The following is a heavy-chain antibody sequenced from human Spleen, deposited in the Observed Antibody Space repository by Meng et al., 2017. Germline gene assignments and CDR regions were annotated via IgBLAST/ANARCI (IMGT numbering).Heavy chain of an antibody. D-gene: IGHD6-19*01. CDR2: INIDGSTT. CDR3: ARGGYSSGLDY. Sequence: GESLKISCADSGFTFSSYWMHWVRQAPGKGLVWVSRINIDGSTTAYADSVKGRFTISRDNAKNTLYLQMNSLRAEGTAVYYCARGGYSSGLDYWGQGTLVTVSS. CDR1: GFTFSSYW. J-gene: IGHJ4*02. V-gene: IGHV3-74*01.